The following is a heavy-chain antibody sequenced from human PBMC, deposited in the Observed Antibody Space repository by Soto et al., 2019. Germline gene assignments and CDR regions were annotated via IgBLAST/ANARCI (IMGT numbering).Heavy chain of an antibody. D-gene: IGHD2-8*01. CDR3: AREHANGFDP. CDR2: IYHSGST. Sequence: SVTLPLRCAGAGGYSSEGCDSWLGIRQPPGKGLEWIGYIYHSGSTYYNPSLKSRVTISVDRSKNQFSLKLSSVTAADTAVYYCAREHANGFDPWGQGTLVPVSS. J-gene: IGHJ5*02. CDR1: GGYSSEGCDS. V-gene: IGHV4-30-2*01.